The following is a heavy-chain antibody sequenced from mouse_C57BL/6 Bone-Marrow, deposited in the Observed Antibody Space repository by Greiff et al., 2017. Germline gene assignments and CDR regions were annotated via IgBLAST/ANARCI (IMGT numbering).Heavy chain of an antibody. V-gene: IGHV3-6*01. Sequence: EVQLVESGPGLVKPSQSLSLTCSVTGYSITSGYYWNWIRQFPGNKLEWMGYISYDGSNNYNPSLKNRISITRDTSKNQFFLKLNSVTTEDTATYYCATYYGSNYYAMDYWGQGTSVTVSS. CDR2: ISYDGSN. CDR1: GYSITSGYY. CDR3: ATYYGSNYYAMDY. J-gene: IGHJ4*01. D-gene: IGHD1-1*01.